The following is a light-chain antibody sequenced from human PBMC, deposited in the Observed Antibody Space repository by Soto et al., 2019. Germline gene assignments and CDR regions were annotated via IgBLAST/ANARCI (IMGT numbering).Light chain of an antibody. CDR3: SSYTTSSTYV. J-gene: IGLJ1*01. V-gene: IGLV2-14*01. Sequence: QSVLTQPASVSGSPGQSITISCTGTSSDVGVFNYVSWYQQHPGKAPTLIIYEVSNRPSGVSNRSSGSKSGNTASLTISGLQAEDEADYYCSSYTTSSTYVFGTGTKVTVL. CDR2: EVS. CDR1: SSDVGVFNY.